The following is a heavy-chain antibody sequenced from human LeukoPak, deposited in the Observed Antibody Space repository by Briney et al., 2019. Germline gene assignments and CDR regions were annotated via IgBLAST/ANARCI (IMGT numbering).Heavy chain of an antibody. J-gene: IGHJ5*02. V-gene: IGHV1-18*01. CDR3: ARDMGLRFLEWPFDP. D-gene: IGHD3-3*01. Sequence: ASVKVSFKASGYTFTMYGMNWVRQAPGQGLEWMGWISTYNGDTEYAQKMQGRVTMTRDTSTTTAYMELRSLRFDDTAVYYCARDMGLRFLEWPFDPWGQGTLVFVSS. CDR2: ISTYNGDT. CDR1: GYTFTMYG.